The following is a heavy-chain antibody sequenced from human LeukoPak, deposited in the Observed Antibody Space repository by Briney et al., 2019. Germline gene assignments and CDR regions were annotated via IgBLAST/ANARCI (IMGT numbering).Heavy chain of an antibody. CDR3: AREWYCGGGSCYSGAPDY. J-gene: IGHJ4*02. V-gene: IGHV1-18*01. Sequence: GASVKVSCKASGYTFTSYGISWVRQAPGQGLEWMGWISAHNGNTDYAQRFQGRVTMTTDTSTGTAYMELTSLRSDDTAVYYCAREWYCGGGSCYSGAPDYWGQGTLVTVSS. CDR2: ISAHNGNT. D-gene: IGHD2-15*01. CDR1: GYTFTSYG.